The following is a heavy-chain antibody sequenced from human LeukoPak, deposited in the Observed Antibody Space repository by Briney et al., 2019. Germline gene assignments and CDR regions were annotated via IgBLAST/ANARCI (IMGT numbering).Heavy chain of an antibody. CDR2: INHSGST. V-gene: IGHV4-34*01. CDR3: ARGGLLQADHYYFDY. J-gene: IGHJ4*02. Sequence: SETLSLTCAVYGGSFSGYYWSWIRQPPGKGLEWIGEINHSGSTNYNPSLKSRVTISVDTSKNQFSLKLSSVTAADTAVYYCARGGLLQADHYYFDYWGQGTLVTVSS. D-gene: IGHD2-15*01. CDR1: GGSFSGYY.